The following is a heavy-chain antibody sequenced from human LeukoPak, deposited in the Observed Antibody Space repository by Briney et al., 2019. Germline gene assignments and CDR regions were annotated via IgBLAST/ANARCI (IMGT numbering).Heavy chain of an antibody. J-gene: IGHJ6*03. CDR1: GYTFTNYA. CDR2: IIPIYGTT. V-gene: IGHV1-69*13. D-gene: IGHD2-8*02. Sequence: GASVKVSCKASGYTFTNYAMNWVRQAPGHGLEWMGGIIPIYGTTNYAQKFQGRLTITADGSTSTAYMELTNLRSDDTAVYFCARPTATSDHTGNPGSYYYVDVWGSGTTVTVSS. CDR3: ARPTATSDHTGNPGSYYYVDV.